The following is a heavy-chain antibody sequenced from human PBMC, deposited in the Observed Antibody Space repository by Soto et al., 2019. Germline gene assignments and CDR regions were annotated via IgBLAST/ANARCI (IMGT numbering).Heavy chain of an antibody. CDR1: GGSFSGYY. CDR2: INHSGST. Sequence: SETLSLTCGVYGGSFSGYYWSWIRQPPGKGLEWIGEINHSGSTNYNPSLKSRVTISVDTSKNQFSLKLSSVTAADTAVFYCARTGYSMRGRLDPWGQGTLVTVSS. V-gene: IGHV4-34*01. CDR3: ARTGYSMRGRLDP. D-gene: IGHD1-26*01. J-gene: IGHJ5*02.